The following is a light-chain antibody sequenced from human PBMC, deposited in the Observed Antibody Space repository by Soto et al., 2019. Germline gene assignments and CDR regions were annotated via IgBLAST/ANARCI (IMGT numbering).Light chain of an antibody. V-gene: IGKV1-5*01. CDR1: QSISSW. J-gene: IGKJ1*01. Sequence: DLQMTQSPSTLSASVGDRVTITCRASQSISSWLAWYQQKPGKAPKLLIYDASSLESGVPSRFSGSGSGTEFTLTISSPQPDDFATYYCQQYNSYPWTFCQGTKVEIK. CDR3: QQYNSYPWT. CDR2: DAS.